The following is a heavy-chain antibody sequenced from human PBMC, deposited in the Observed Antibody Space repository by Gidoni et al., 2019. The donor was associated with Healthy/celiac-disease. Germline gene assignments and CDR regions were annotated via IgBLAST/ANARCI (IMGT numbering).Heavy chain of an antibody. J-gene: IGHJ4*02. V-gene: IGHV3-23*01. CDR1: GFPFSSYA. Sequence: EVQLLESGGGLVQPGGSLRLSCAASGFPFSSYAMSWVRQAPGKGLEWVSAISGSGGSTYYADSVKGRFTISRDNSKNTLYLQMNSLRAEDTAVYYCAKDRGVSYCGGDCYSHYFDYWGQGTLVTVSS. CDR3: AKDRGVSYCGGDCYSHYFDY. CDR2: ISGSGGST. D-gene: IGHD2-21*02.